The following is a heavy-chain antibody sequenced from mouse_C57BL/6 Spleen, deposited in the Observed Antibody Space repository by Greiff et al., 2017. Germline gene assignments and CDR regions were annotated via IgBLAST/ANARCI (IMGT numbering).Heavy chain of an antibody. V-gene: IGHV1-64*01. CDR3: ARSGGNYLWFAD. CDR2: IHPNSGST. Sequence: QVQLQQPGAELVKPGASVKLSCKASGYTFTSYWMHWVKQRPGQGLEWIGMIHPNSGSTNYNEKFKSKATLTVDKSSSTAYMQLSSLTSEDSAVYYCARSGGNYLWFADWGQGTLVTVSA. D-gene: IGHD2-1*01. J-gene: IGHJ3*01. CDR1: GYTFTSYW.